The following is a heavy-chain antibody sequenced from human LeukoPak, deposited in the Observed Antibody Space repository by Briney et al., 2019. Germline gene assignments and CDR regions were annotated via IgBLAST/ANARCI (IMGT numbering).Heavy chain of an antibody. V-gene: IGHV3-30*02. CDR2: LRYDGINK. J-gene: IGHJ4*02. CDR3: ARAKTYYGDIDY. D-gene: IGHD3-22*01. CDR1: GFTFSSYG. Sequence: PGRSLRLSSAASGFTFSSYGMHWVRQAPGKGLKWVAVLRYDGINKYYADSVNCRFTISRDNTKNTLYLQMNSLRAEDTAVYYCARAKTYYGDIDYWGQGTLVTVSS.